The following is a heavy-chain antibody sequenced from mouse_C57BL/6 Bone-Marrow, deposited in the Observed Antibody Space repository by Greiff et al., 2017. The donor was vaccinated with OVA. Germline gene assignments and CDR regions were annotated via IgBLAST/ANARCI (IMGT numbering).Heavy chain of an antibody. D-gene: IGHD1-1*01. CDR3: TVYGSSFYWYFDV. Sequence: VQLQQSGAELVRPGASVKLSCTASGFNIKDYYMHWVKQRPEQGLEWIGRIDPEDGDTEYAPKFQGKATMTADTSSNTAYLQLSSLTSEDTAVYYCTVYGSSFYWYFDVWGTGTTVTVSS. CDR2: IDPEDGDT. CDR1: GFNIKDYY. J-gene: IGHJ1*03. V-gene: IGHV14-1*01.